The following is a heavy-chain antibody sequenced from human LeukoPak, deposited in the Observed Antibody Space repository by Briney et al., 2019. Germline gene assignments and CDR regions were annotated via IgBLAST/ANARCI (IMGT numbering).Heavy chain of an antibody. CDR1: GFTFDDYA. Sequence: GGSLGLSCAASGFTFDDYAMHWVRQAPGKGLEWVSGISWNSGSIGYADSVKGRFTISRDNAKNSLYLQMNSLRAEDTALYYCAKGALWFGESSYFDYWGQGTLVTVSS. D-gene: IGHD3-10*01. CDR2: ISWNSGSI. J-gene: IGHJ4*02. CDR3: AKGALWFGESSYFDY. V-gene: IGHV3-9*01.